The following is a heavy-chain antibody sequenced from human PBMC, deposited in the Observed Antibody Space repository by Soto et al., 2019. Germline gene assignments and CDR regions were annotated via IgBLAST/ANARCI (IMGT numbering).Heavy chain of an antibody. CDR3: ARHGSY. CDR2: IYFSGST. J-gene: IGHJ4*02. V-gene: IGHV4-39*01. CDR1: RVSITNTSYH. Sequence: QLQLQESGPRLVKHSETLSLTCTVSRVSITNTSYHWDWIRQPAGKGLEWIGTIYFSGSTFYNPTLKSRLIIPVDTSKNQFSLRLSSVTAADTAVYYCARHGSYWGQGTLVAVSS.